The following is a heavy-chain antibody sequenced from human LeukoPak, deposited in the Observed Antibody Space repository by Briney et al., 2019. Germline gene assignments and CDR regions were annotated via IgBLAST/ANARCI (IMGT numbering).Heavy chain of an antibody. CDR2: ISYDGSNK. CDR1: GFTFSSYA. CDR3: ARENYGDPYFDY. Sequence: GGSPRLSCAASGFTFSSYAMHWVRQAPGKGLEWVAVISYDGSNKYYADSVKGRFTISRDNSKNTLYLQMNSLRAEDTAVYYCARENYGDPYFDYWGQGTLVTVSS. D-gene: IGHD4-17*01. J-gene: IGHJ4*02. V-gene: IGHV3-30-3*01.